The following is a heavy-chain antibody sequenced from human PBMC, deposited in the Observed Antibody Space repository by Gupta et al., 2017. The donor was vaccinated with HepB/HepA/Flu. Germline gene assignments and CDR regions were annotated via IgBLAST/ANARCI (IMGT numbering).Heavy chain of an antibody. Sequence: QVQLVESGGGVVQPGRSLRLSCAASGFRFSSHGMHWVRQAPGKGLEWVAVISYDGSNKYYADSVKGRFTISRDNSKNTLYLQMNSLRAEDTAVYYCAKDAVADQGWFDPWGQGTLVTVSS. CDR1: GFRFSSHG. V-gene: IGHV3-30*18. J-gene: IGHJ5*02. CDR2: ISYDGSNK. D-gene: IGHD6-19*01. CDR3: AKDAVADQGWFDP.